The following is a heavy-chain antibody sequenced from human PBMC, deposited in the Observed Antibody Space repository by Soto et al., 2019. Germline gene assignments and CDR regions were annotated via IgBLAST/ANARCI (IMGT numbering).Heavy chain of an antibody. CDR1: GASVSSFY. J-gene: IGHJ4*02. Sequence: SETLSLTCTVSGASVSSFYWSWIRQPPGKGLEWIGYIFHSGSTNYNPSLKSRATISVDTSKNLFSLKLSSVTAADTAVYYCARDQNGSPHFDYWGQGTLVTVSS. CDR2: IFHSGST. V-gene: IGHV4-59*02. D-gene: IGHD1-26*01. CDR3: ARDQNGSPHFDY.